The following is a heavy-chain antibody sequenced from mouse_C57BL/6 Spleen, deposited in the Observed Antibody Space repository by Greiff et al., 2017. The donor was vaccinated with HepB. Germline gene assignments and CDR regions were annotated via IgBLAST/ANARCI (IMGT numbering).Heavy chain of an antibody. CDR1: GYTFTSYT. J-gene: IGHJ1*03. D-gene: IGHD1-1*01. CDR3: ARGTTVDWYFDV. V-gene: IGHV1-4*01. CDR2: INPSSGYT. Sequence: VKLQESGAELARPGASVKMSCKASGYTFTSYTMHWVKQRPGQGLEWIGYINPSSGYTKYNQKFKDKATLTADKSSSTAYMQLSSLTSEDSAVYYCARGTTVDWYFDVWGTGTTVTVSS.